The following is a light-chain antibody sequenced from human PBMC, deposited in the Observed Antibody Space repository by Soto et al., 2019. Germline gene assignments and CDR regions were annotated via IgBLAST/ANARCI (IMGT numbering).Light chain of an antibody. CDR3: QQSFSTPTIT. Sequence: DIQMTQSPSTLSASVGDRVTITCRASQSISSWLAWYQQKPGKAPKLLIYDASSLESGVPSRFSGSGSGTDFTLTISSLQPEDFATYYCQQSFSTPTITFGPGTRLEI. J-gene: IGKJ5*01. CDR1: QSISSW. CDR2: DAS. V-gene: IGKV1-5*01.